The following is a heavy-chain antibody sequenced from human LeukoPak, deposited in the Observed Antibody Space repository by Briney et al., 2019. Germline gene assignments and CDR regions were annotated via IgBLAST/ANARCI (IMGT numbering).Heavy chain of an antibody. CDR2: IYYSGST. CDR3: ARAGFWAAAGYFDY. CDR1: GGSISSYY. Sequence: SETLSLTCTVSGGSISSYYWSWIRQPPGKGLEWIGYIYYSGSTYYNPSLKSRVTISVDTSKNQFSLKLSSVTAADTAVYYCARAGFWAAAGYFDYWGQGTLVTVSS. J-gene: IGHJ4*02. V-gene: IGHV4-59*12. D-gene: IGHD6-13*01.